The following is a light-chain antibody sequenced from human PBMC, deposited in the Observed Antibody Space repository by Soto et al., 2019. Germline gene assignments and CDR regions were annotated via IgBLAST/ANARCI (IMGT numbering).Light chain of an antibody. CDR3: QMYGSSPPGT. Sequence: DIQMTQSPSSVSASVGYRVTITCRSTQGISSWLAWYQQKPGKAPNLLIFTSSNLESGVPSRFSGSGSGTDFTLTISRLEPEDFAVYYCQMYGSSPPGTFGQGTKVDIK. J-gene: IGKJ1*01. CDR2: TSS. V-gene: IGKV1-12*01. CDR1: QGISSW.